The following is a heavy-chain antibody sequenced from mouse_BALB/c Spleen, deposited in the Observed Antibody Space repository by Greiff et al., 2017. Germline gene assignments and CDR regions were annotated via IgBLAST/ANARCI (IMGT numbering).Heavy chain of an antibody. V-gene: IGHV2-5-1*01. CDR1: GFSLTSYG. Sequence: VKLMESGPSLVQPSQSLSITCTVSGFSLTSYGVHWVRQSPGKGLEWLGVIWRGGSTDYNAAFMSRLSITKDNSKSQVFFKMNSLQADDTAIYYCAKTGTKNEAWFAYWGQGTLVTVSA. CDR2: IWRGGST. CDR3: AKTGTKNEAWFAY. D-gene: IGHD4-1*01. J-gene: IGHJ3*01.